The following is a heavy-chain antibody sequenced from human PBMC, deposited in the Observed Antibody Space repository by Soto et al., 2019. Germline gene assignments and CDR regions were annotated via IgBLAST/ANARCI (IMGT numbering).Heavy chain of an antibody. CDR2: ISWNSGSI. Sequence: EVQLVEAGGGLVQPGRSLRLSCAASGFTFDDYAMHWVRQAPGKGLEWVSGISWNSGSIGYADSVKGRFTISRDNAKNSLYLQMNSLRAEDTALYYCAKGLYSSSWDWPAQHWGQGTLVTVSS. V-gene: IGHV3-9*01. J-gene: IGHJ1*01. D-gene: IGHD6-13*01. CDR1: GFTFDDYA. CDR3: AKGLYSSSWDWPAQH.